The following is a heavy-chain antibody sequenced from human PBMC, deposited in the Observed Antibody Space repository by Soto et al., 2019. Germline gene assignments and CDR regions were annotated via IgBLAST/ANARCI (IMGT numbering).Heavy chain of an antibody. D-gene: IGHD1-1*01. CDR2: INGGTGQT. Sequence: LVNVSCKPSGCSFTTHAVHWVRQAPGQSLEWMGWINGGTGQTKHSQRFQGRVSITRDTSASTAYMELSSLRSEDTAVYYCARGKGMEENYYYYGLDIWGQGTTVTVSS. CDR1: GCSFTTHA. V-gene: IGHV1-3*01. CDR3: ARGKGMEENYYYYGLDI. J-gene: IGHJ6*02.